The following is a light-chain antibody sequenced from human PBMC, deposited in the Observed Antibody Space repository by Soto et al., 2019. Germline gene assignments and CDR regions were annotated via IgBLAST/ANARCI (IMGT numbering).Light chain of an antibody. CDR1: QSISSY. CDR3: QQSYSTRWT. CDR2: AAS. Sequence: DIQMTQSPSSLSASVGVRVTITCRASQSISSYLNWYQQKPGKAPKLLIYAASSLQSGVPSRSSGSGSGTDFTLTISSLQPEDFATYYCQQSYSTRWTFGQGTKVEIK. V-gene: IGKV1-39*01. J-gene: IGKJ1*01.